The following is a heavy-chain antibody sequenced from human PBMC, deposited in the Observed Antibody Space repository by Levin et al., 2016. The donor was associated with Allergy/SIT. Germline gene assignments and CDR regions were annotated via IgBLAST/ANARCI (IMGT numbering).Heavy chain of an antibody. CDR3: ARDRGDYYSYGVSGYYYYMDV. J-gene: IGHJ6*03. CDR1: GGTFSSYA. D-gene: IGHD5-18*01. CDR2: IIPIFGTA. Sequence: SVKVSCKASGGTFSSYAISWVRQAPGQGLEWMGGIIPIFGTANYAQKFQGRVTITADESTSTAYMELSSLRSEDTAVYYCARDRGDYYSYGVSGYYYYMDVWGKGTTVTVSS. V-gene: IGHV1-69*13.